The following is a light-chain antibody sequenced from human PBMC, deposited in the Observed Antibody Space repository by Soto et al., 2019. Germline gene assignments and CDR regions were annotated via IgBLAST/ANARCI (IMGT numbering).Light chain of an antibody. CDR1: SSNIGAGYD. CDR2: GNS. Sequence: QSALTQPHSVSGAPGQRVTISCTGSSSNIGAGYDVHWYQQLPGTAPKLLIYGNSNRPSGVPDRLSGSKSGTSASLAITGLQAEDEADYYCQSYDSSLSGSVFGGGTKVTVL. J-gene: IGLJ3*02. CDR3: QSYDSSLSGSV. V-gene: IGLV1-40*01.